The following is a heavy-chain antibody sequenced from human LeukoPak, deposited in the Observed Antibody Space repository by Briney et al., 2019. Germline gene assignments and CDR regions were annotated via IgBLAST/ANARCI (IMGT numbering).Heavy chain of an antibody. CDR2: INQDGSEK. Sequence: GGSLRLSCAASGFTFSSYWMSWVRQAPGKGLEWVANINQDGSEKSYVDSVKGRFTIFRDHAKNSLYLQMNSLRAEDTAVYYCVKCNSGYYGDLYFDFWGQGTLVTVSS. CDR1: GFTFSSYW. V-gene: IGHV3-7*01. CDR3: VKCNSGYYGDLYFDF. J-gene: IGHJ4*02. D-gene: IGHD5-12*01.